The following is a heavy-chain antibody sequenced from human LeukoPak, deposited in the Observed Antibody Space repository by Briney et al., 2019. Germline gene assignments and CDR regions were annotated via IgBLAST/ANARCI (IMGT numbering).Heavy chain of an antibody. J-gene: IGHJ6*02. CDR2: IYYSGST. CDR1: GGSISSYY. D-gene: IGHD3-22*01. Sequence: SETLSRTCTVSGGSISSYYWSWIRQPPGKGLEWIGYIYYSGSTNYNPSLKSRVTISVDTSKNQFSLKLSSVTAADTAVYYCARGGTYYYDSPQDRRTYYYYYGMDVWGQGTTVTVSS. V-gene: IGHV4-59*08. CDR3: ARGGTYYYDSPQDRRTYYYYYGMDV.